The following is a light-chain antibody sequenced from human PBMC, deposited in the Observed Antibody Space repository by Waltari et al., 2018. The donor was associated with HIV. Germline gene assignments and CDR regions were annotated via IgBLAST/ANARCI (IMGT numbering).Light chain of an antibody. V-gene: IGKV3D-15*01. CDR1: QSVSSN. Sequence: EIVMTQSPATLSVSPGERATLSCRASQSVSSNLAWYQQKPGQAPRLLMYGASTRATGIPARFSGSWSGTEFTLTISSLQSEDFAVYYCQQYNNRPWTFGQGTTVEIK. CDR2: GAS. J-gene: IGKJ1*01. CDR3: QQYNNRPWT.